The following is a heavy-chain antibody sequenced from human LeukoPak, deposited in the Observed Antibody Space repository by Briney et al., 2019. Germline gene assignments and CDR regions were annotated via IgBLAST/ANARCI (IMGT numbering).Heavy chain of an antibody. CDR1: GGTFISYA. CDR2: IIPILVIA. CDR3: ARDLDYDSSGYKMNRFDY. V-gene: IGHV1-69*04. J-gene: IGHJ4*02. Sequence: ASVKVSCKASGGTFISYAISWVRQAPGQGLEWMGRIIPILVIANYAQKFQGRVTITADKSPSTAYMELSSLRSEDTAVYYCARDLDYDSSGYKMNRFDYWGQGTLVTVSS. D-gene: IGHD3-22*01.